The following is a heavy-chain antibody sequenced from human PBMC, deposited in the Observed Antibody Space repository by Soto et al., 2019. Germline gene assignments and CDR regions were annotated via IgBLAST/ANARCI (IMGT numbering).Heavy chain of an antibody. V-gene: IGHV1-2*02. CDR3: ARGGGVGVAGSAAFDM. J-gene: IGHJ3*02. CDR2: INPATGAA. Sequence: QLHLVQSGAVVKKPGASVTVSCSASGYPVTAYYMHWVRQAPGRGLEWMGGINPATGAAKYTQTCQGRFTLTGDTSTSTGFMELSGLTSKDTAVFYCARGGGVGVAGSAAFDMWGQGTLVTVSS. CDR1: GYPVTAYY. D-gene: IGHD3-3*01.